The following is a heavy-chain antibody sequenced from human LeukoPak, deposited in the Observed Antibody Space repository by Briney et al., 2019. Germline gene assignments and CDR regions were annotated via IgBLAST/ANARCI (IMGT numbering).Heavy chain of an antibody. CDR2: IIPIFGTA. J-gene: IGHJ6*03. V-gene: IGHV1-69*06. CDR1: GGTFSSYA. CDR3: AREFHNWNYLGDYYYYYMDV. D-gene: IGHD1-7*01. Sequence: ASVKVSCKASGGTFSSYAISWVRQAPGQGLEWMGGIIPIFGTANYAQKFQGRVTITADKSTSTAYMELSSLRSEDTAVYYCAREFHNWNYLGDYYYYYMDVWGKGTTVTVSS.